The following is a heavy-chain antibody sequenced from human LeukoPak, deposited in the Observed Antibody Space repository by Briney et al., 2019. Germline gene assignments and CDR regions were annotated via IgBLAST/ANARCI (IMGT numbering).Heavy chain of an antibody. Sequence: ASVKVSCKASGYTFTSYGISWVRQAPGQGLEWMGWISAYNGNTNYAQKLQGRVTMTTDTSTSTAYMELRSLRSDDTAVYYCARDYGYSSSDYYYYMDVWGKGTTVTVSS. J-gene: IGHJ6*03. CDR3: ARDYGYSSSDYYYYMDV. D-gene: IGHD6-13*01. CDR2: ISAYNGNT. CDR1: GYTFTSYG. V-gene: IGHV1-18*01.